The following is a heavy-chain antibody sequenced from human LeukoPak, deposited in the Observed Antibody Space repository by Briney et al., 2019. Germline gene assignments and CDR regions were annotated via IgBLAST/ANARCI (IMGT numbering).Heavy chain of an antibody. Sequence: GGSLRLSCAASGFTFSSYWMSWVRQAPGKGLEWVANIKQDGSEKYYVDSVKGRFTISRDNAKNSLYLQMNSLRAEDTAVYYCARDSSTYYDFWSGYYPFNWFDSWGQGTLVTVSS. CDR1: GFTFSSYW. V-gene: IGHV3-7*01. J-gene: IGHJ5*01. CDR2: IKQDGSEK. CDR3: ARDSSTYYDFWSGYYPFNWFDS. D-gene: IGHD3-3*01.